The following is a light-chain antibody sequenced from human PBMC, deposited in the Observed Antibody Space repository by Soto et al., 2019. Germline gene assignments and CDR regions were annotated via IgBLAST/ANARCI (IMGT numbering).Light chain of an antibody. CDR1: QTINRW. Sequence: DIQMTQSPSTLSASVGDRVTITFRASQTINRWLAWYQQKPGKAPKFLIYDASTLESGVPSRFSGSGSGTEFTLTISSLQPDDFATYYCQHYNSYSEAFGQGTKVDIK. CDR2: DAS. J-gene: IGKJ1*01. V-gene: IGKV1-5*01. CDR3: QHYNSYSEA.